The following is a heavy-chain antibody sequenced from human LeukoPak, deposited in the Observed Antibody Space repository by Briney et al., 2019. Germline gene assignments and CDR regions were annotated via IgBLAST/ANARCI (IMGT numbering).Heavy chain of an antibody. V-gene: IGHV4-39*07. Sequence: SETLSLTCTVSGDSISDTAFSWGWIRQPPGKGLEWIGTFSHSGTTSYNPSLESRITMSADTSINQFSLKLSSVTAADTAVYYCARGYSSSWHLDYWGQGTLVTVSS. J-gene: IGHJ4*02. D-gene: IGHD6-13*01. CDR3: ARGYSSSWHLDY. CDR2: FSHSGTT. CDR1: GDSISDTAFS.